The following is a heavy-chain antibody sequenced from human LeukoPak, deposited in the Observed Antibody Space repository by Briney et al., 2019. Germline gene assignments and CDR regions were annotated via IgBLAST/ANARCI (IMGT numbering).Heavy chain of an antibody. J-gene: IGHJ4*02. CDR3: AKASAISSGAFDY. Sequence: GGSLRLSCAASGFTFSSYAMSWVRQAPGKGLEWVSGISGSGGNTYYADSVKGRFTISRDNSKNTLYLQMNSLRAEDTAEYYCAKASAISSGAFDYGGQGTLVTVPS. V-gene: IGHV3-23*01. D-gene: IGHD3-10*01. CDR2: ISGSGGNT. CDR1: GFTFSSYA.